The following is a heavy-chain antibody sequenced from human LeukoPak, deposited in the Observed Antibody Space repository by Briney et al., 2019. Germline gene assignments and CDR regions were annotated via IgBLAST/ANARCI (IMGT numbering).Heavy chain of an antibody. V-gene: IGHV1-69*05. CDR1: GGTFSSYA. CDR3: ARDQYGDYGLDY. J-gene: IGHJ4*02. D-gene: IGHD4-17*01. CDR2: IIPIFGTA. Sequence: SVKVSCKASGGTFSSYAISWVRQAPGQGLEWMGRIIPIFGTANYAQKFQGRVTITTDESMSTAYMELSSLRSEDTAVYYCARDQYGDYGLDYWGQGTLVTVSS.